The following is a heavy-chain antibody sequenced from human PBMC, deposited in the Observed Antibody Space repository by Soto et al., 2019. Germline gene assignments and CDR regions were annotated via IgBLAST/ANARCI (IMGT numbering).Heavy chain of an antibody. Sequence: GAEVKKPGESLKISCKGSGYSFTSYWIGWVRQMPGKGLEWMGIIYPGDSDTRYSPSFQGQVTISADKSISTAYLQWSSLKASDTAMYYCASSNYVWGSYRSAFDIWGQGTMVTVSS. CDR1: GYSFTSYW. D-gene: IGHD3-16*02. CDR2: IYPGDSDT. J-gene: IGHJ3*02. V-gene: IGHV5-51*01. CDR3: ASSNYVWGSYRSAFDI.